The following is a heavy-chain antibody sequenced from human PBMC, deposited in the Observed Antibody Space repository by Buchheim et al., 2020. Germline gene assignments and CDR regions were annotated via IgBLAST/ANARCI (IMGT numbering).Heavy chain of an antibody. D-gene: IGHD3-10*01. Sequence: QVQLQPWGAGLLKSSETLTLTCAVYDESFTTYYWSWIRQPPGKGLEWIGEINHSGSTNYNPSLKSRVTISVDTSKNQFSLKLSSVTAADTAVYYCAREYYYGSGSPYYFDYWGQGTL. CDR1: DESFTTYY. V-gene: IGHV4-34*01. CDR2: INHSGST. CDR3: AREYYYGSGSPYYFDY. J-gene: IGHJ4*02.